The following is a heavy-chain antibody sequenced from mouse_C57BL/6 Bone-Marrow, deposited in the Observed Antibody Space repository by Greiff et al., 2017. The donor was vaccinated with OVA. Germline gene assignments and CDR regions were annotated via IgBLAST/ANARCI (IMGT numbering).Heavy chain of an antibody. J-gene: IGHJ3*01. CDR2: IDPSDSYT. D-gene: IGHD2-3*01. CDR1: GYTFTSYW. V-gene: IGHV1-50*01. CDR3: ARGGYDD. Sequence: QVQLQQPGAELVKPGASVKLSCKASGYTFTSYWMQWVKQRPGQGLEWIGEIDPSDSYTNYNQKFKGKATLTVDTSSSTAYMQLSSLTSEDSAVYYCARGGYDDWGQGTLVTVSA.